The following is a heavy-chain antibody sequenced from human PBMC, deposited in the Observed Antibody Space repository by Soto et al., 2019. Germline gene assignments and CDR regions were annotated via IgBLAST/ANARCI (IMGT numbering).Heavy chain of an antibody. Sequence: QVQLVQSGAEVKKPGASVKVSCKASGYTFTGYYMHWVRQAPGQGLEWMGWINPNSGGTNYAQKFQGWVTMTRDTSISTAYMELSRLRSDDTAVYYCARDSYDGGYITYYFDYWGQGTLVTVSS. V-gene: IGHV1-2*04. CDR3: ARDSYDGGYITYYFDY. CDR1: GYTFTGYY. CDR2: INPNSGGT. J-gene: IGHJ4*02. D-gene: IGHD5-12*01.